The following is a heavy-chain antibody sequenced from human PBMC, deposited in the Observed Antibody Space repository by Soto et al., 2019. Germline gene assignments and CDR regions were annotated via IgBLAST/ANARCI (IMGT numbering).Heavy chain of an antibody. Sequence: SETLSLTCAVYGGSFSGYYWSWIRQPPGKGLEWIGEINHSGSTNYNPSLKSRVTISVDTSKNQFSLKLSSVTAADTAVYYCARGVGYPMNYFDYWGQGTLVTVSS. D-gene: IGHD3-22*01. J-gene: IGHJ4*02. CDR1: GGSFSGYY. CDR2: INHSGST. V-gene: IGHV4-34*01. CDR3: ARGVGYPMNYFDY.